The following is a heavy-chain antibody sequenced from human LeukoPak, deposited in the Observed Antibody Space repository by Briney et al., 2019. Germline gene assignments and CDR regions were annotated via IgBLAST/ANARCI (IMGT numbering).Heavy chain of an antibody. Sequence: GASVKVSCKASGGTFSSYAISWVRQAPGQGLEWMGGIIPIFGTANYAQKFQGRVTITADESTSTAYMELSSLRSEGTAVYYCARETYCGGDCYPLGPHFDAFDIWGQGTMVTVSS. CDR2: IIPIFGTA. V-gene: IGHV1-69*13. CDR3: ARETYCGGDCYPLGPHFDAFDI. J-gene: IGHJ3*02. CDR1: GGTFSSYA. D-gene: IGHD2-21*02.